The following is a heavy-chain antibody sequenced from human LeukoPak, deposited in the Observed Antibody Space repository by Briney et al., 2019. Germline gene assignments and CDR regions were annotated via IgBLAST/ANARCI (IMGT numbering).Heavy chain of an antibody. Sequence: PGGSLRLSCGASGFTFSNYLMYWVRQAPEKGLVWISHINGDGTSTSYADSVKVRFTISRDNAKNTLYLQLSSLTAEDTAVYYCARATIGFDFWGQGTLVTVSS. CDR3: ARATIGFDF. CDR2: INGDGTST. D-gene: IGHD5-24*01. J-gene: IGHJ4*02. CDR1: GFTFSNYL. V-gene: IGHV3-74*01.